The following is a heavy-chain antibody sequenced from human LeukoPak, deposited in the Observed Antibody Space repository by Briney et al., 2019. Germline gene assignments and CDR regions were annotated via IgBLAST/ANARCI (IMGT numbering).Heavy chain of an antibody. CDR3: AKMGYYYDSSGYYPFDY. CDR1: GFAFSNYA. J-gene: IGHJ4*02. CDR2: ISGSGGST. Sequence: GGSLRLSCAASGFAFSNYAMSWVRQAPGKGLEWVSAISGSGGSTYYADSVKGRFTISRDNSKNTLYLQMNSLRAEDTAVYYCAKMGYYYDSSGYYPFDYWGQGTLVTVSS. V-gene: IGHV3-23*01. D-gene: IGHD3-22*01.